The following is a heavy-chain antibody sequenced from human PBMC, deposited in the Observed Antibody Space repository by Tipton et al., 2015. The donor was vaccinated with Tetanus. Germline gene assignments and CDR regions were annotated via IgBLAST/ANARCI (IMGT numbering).Heavy chain of an antibody. V-gene: IGHV4-30-4*01. Sequence: LRLSCTVSGGSIISADHYWSWIRQPPGKGLEWIGYIYYSGTTYYSPSLKSRVTISVDTSNNHFSLKLSSVTAADTAVYYCVRGRGLGAYSYGFEYWGQGALVTVSS. D-gene: IGHD5-18*01. CDR1: GGSIISADHY. CDR3: VRGRGLGAYSYGFEY. CDR2: IYYSGTT. J-gene: IGHJ4*02.